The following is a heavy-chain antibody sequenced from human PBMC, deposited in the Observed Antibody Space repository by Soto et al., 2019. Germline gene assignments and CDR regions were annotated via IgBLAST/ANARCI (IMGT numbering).Heavy chain of an antibody. CDR2: IYYSGST. Sequence: SETLSLTCTVAGGSISSGGYCWSWNSQKPGNGLEWSGYIYYSGSTYYNPSLKSRVTISVDTSKNQFSLKLSSVTAADTAVYYCARRFRSLVVVAARNYYYGMDVWGQGTTVTVSS. CDR3: ARRFRSLVVVAARNYYYGMDV. V-gene: IGHV4-31*03. D-gene: IGHD2-15*01. J-gene: IGHJ6*02. CDR1: GGSISSGGYC.